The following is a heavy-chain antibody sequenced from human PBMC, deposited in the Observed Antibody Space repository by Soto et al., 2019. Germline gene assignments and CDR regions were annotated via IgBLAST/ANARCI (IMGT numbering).Heavy chain of an antibody. CDR2: FDPEDGET. CDR3: ATIRVTMVRGGLHDF. D-gene: IGHD3-10*01. V-gene: IGHV1-24*01. J-gene: IGHJ4*02. Sequence: ASAKGTCKVSRYMLTELSIHKVRHARGKGLEWMGGFDPEDGETIYAQKFQGRVTMTEDTSTATAYLALSSLRSEDTSVSFCATIRVTMVRGGLHDFWGQGALVTVSS. CDR1: RYMLTELS.